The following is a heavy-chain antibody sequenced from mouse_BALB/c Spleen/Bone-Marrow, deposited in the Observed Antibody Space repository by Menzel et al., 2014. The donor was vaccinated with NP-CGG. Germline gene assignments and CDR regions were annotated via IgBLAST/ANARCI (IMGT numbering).Heavy chain of an antibody. J-gene: IGHJ3*01. Sequence: VQLQESGPGLVAPSQSLSIPCTVSGFSLTSYGVHWVRQPPGKGLEWLGVIWAGGSTNYNSVLMSRLSISKDNSKSXVFLKMNSLQTDDTAMYYCASPIYYDYPLFAYWGQGTLVTVSA. CDR1: GFSLTSYG. D-gene: IGHD2-4*01. CDR3: ASPIYYDYPLFAY. CDR2: IWAGGST. V-gene: IGHV2-9*02.